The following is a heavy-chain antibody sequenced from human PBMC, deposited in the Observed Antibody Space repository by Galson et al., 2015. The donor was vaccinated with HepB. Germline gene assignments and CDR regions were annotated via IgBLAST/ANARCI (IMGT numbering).Heavy chain of an antibody. Sequence: SVKVSCKASGYTFTSNGISWVRQAPGQGPEWMGWISAYDGDTDYAQNLQDRVTMTTDTSTSTAYMELRSLRSDDTAVYYCARHMPPPYITISAVGRDAFDIWGQGTMVTVSS. CDR3: ARHMPPPYITISAVGRDAFDI. CDR2: ISAYDGDT. D-gene: IGHD3-3*01. CDR1: GYTFTSNG. J-gene: IGHJ3*02. V-gene: IGHV1-18*04.